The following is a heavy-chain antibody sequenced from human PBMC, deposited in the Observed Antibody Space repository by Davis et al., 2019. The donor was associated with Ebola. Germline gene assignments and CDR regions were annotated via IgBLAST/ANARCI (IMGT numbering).Heavy chain of an antibody. CDR3: AKQLFWFGEETT. CDR1: GFTFGNYV. CDR2: ISASGGTT. Sequence: GESLKISCAASGFTFGNYVMSWARQVPGKGLEWVSGISASGGTTYDAASVKGRFTISRDNSNSTLFLQMNSLRAEDTAVYYCAKQLFWFGEETTWGQGTLVAVSS. J-gene: IGHJ5*02. V-gene: IGHV3-23*01. D-gene: IGHD3-10*01.